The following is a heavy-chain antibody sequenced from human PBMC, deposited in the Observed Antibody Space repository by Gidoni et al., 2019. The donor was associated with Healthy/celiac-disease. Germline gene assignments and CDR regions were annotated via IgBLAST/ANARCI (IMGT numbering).Heavy chain of an antibody. CDR1: GGSISSSSYY. CDR3: ARQPTTVGSMDV. V-gene: IGHV4-39*01. CDR2: IYYSGST. D-gene: IGHD4-17*01. Sequence: QLQLQESGPGLVKPSETLSLTCTVPGGSISSSSYYWGWIRQPPGKGLEWIGSIYYSGSTYYNPSLKSRVTISVDTSKNQFSLKLSSVTAADTAVYYCARQPTTVGSMDVWGQGTTVTVSS. J-gene: IGHJ6*02.